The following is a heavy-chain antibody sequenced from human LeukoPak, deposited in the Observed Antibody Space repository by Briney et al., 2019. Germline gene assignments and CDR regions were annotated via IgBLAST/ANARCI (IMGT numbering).Heavy chain of an antibody. Sequence: ASVKVSCKASGFTVTSYVISWVGQAAGQGGEGRGWISVYNGKTNYAKKLQGRVTITTDTSTSTAYMELRSLRSDDTAVYYCAREADSMVDYWGQGTLVTVSS. CDR2: ISVYNGKT. CDR3: AREADSMVDY. CDR1: GFTVTSYV. J-gene: IGHJ4*02. D-gene: IGHD3-22*01. V-gene: IGHV1-18*04.